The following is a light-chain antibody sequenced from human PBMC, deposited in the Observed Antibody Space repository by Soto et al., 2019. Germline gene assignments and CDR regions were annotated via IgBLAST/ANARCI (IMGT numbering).Light chain of an antibody. Sequence: DIQMTQSPSSLSAPVGDRVTITCRASQGLTKYYVASYQQRPGNVPKLLIYAASTLQSGVPSRFSGSGSGTDFTLTISSLQPEDVATYYCQKYDSAPRTFGQGTKVEIK. CDR1: QGLTKY. V-gene: IGKV1-27*01. J-gene: IGKJ1*01. CDR2: AAS. CDR3: QKYDSAPRT.